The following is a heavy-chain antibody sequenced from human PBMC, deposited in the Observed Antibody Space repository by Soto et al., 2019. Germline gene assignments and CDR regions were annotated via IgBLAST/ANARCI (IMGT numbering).Heavy chain of an antibody. CDR1: GYSFTSYW. V-gene: IGHV5-10-1*01. D-gene: IGHD3-3*01. CDR2: IDPSDSYT. CDR3: ATGESDQLYYDFWSGYVAPYYYYYYYGMDV. Sequence: PGESLKISCKGSGYSFTSYWISWVRQMPGKGLEWMGRIDPSDSYTNYSPSFQGHVTISADKSISTAYLQWSSLKASDTAMYYCATGESDQLYYDFWSGYVAPYYYYYYYGMDVWGQGTTVTVS. J-gene: IGHJ6*02.